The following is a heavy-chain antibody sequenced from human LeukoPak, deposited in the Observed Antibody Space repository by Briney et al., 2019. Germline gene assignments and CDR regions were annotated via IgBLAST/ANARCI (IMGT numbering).Heavy chain of an antibody. D-gene: IGHD6-19*01. CDR3: ARVIGVAVAGRRTSWFDP. CDR2: IYYSGST. V-gene: IGHV4-59*11. Sequence: SETLSLTCTVSGGSISSHYWSWIRQPPGKGLEWIGYIYYSGSTNYNPSLKSRVTISVDTSKNQFSLKLSSVTAADTAVYYCARVIGVAVAGRRTSWFDPWGQGTLVTVSS. CDR1: GGSISSHY. J-gene: IGHJ5*02.